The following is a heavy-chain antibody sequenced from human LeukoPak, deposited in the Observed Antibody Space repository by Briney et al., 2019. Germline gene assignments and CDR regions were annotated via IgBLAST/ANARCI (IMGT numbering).Heavy chain of an antibody. CDR3: ASFYGFDY. J-gene: IGHJ4*02. V-gene: IGHV3-48*01. D-gene: IGHD2/OR15-2a*01. CDR1: GFTFSSYS. CDR2: ISSSSSTI. Sequence: GGSLRLSCAASGFTFSSYSMNWVRQAPGKGLEWVSYISSSSSTIYYADSVKGRFTISRDNAKNSLYLQMNSLGAEDTAVYYCASFYGFDYWGQGTLVTVSS.